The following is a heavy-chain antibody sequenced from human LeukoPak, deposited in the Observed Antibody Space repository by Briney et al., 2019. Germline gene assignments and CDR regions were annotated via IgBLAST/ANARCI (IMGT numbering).Heavy chain of an antibody. CDR3: ARATFWSGYPIDY. D-gene: IGHD3-3*01. CDR1: GFTFSSFS. CDR2: ISSSSNYM. J-gene: IGHJ4*02. V-gene: IGHV3-21*01. Sequence: PGGSLRLSCAASGFTFSSFSMNWVRQAPGKGLEWVSSISSSSNYMYYADSVRGRFTISRDNAKNSLYLQMNSLGAEDTAVYYCARATFWSGYPIDYWGQGTLVTVSS.